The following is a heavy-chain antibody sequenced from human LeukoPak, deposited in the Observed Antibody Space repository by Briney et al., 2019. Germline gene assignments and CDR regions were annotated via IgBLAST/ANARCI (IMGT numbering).Heavy chain of an antibody. CDR1: RFTFSRYA. D-gene: IGHD3-22*01. Sequence: PGGSLRLSCAASRFTFSRYAVSWVRQAPGKGLEWVSAISGSGASAFYADSVKGRFTISRDNSKDTLYLQMNSLRAEDTAVYYCAKGGPTMIVGDWGQGTLVTVSS. CDR2: ISGSGASA. CDR3: AKGGPTMIVGD. J-gene: IGHJ4*02. V-gene: IGHV3-23*01.